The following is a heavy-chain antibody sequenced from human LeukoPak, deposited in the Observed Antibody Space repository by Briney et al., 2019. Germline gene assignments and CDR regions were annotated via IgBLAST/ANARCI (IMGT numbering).Heavy chain of an antibody. CDR1: GFPFSILG. CDR2: ISPGGGPT. Sequence: DPGGSLRLSCAGSGFPFSILGMNWVRQAPGKGLEWVSGISPGGGPTYYADSVKGRFTISRDNAKNSLYLQMDSLGPDDTAVYYCARDPYSGNYGNDYYHYMDVWGKGTTVTISS. CDR3: ARDPYSGNYGNDYYHYMDV. D-gene: IGHD1-26*01. V-gene: IGHV3-21*01. J-gene: IGHJ6*03.